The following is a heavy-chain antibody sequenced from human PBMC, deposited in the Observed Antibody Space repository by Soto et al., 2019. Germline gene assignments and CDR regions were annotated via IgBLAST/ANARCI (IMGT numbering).Heavy chain of an antibody. D-gene: IGHD2-8*01. CDR1: GYTFTSYG. V-gene: IGHV1-18*01. CDR2: ISAYNGNT. CDR3: VRGPTGYCTNGVCYSWFDP. J-gene: IGHJ5*02. Sequence: ASVKVSCKASGYTFTSYGISWVRQAPGQGLERMGWISAYNGNTNYAQKLQGRVTMTTDTSTSTAYMELRSLRSDDTAVYYCVRGPTGYCTNGVCYSWFDPRGQGTLVTVSS.